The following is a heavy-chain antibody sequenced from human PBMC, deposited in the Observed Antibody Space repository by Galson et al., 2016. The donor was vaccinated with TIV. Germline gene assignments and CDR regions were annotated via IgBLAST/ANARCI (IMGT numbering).Heavy chain of an antibody. Sequence: SVKVSCKASGATFSRYAFSWVRQAPGQGLEWMGRIIPIFDTTNYAQNFQGRVTIIADKSTNTVYMEVSRLRSDDTAVYYCARDSVSFGSGSYYPSSFDYWGQGTLVTVSS. D-gene: IGHD3-10*01. J-gene: IGHJ4*02. CDR2: IIPIFDTT. CDR3: ARDSVSFGSGSYYPSSFDY. V-gene: IGHV1-69*06. CDR1: GATFSRYA.